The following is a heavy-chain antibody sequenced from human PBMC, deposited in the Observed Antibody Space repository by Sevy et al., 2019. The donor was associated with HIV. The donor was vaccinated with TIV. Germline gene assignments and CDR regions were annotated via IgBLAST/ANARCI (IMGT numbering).Heavy chain of an antibody. CDR2: INHSGST. V-gene: IGHV4-34*01. D-gene: IGHD3-22*01. Sequence: SETLSLTCTVYGGSFSAHYWTWIRQPPGKGLEWIGEINHSGSTNYNPSLKSRVTISLDTSKNQFSLRLTSVTAADTAVFYCARGYDAGPLLYWGHGTLVTVSS. CDR1: GGSFSAHY. J-gene: IGHJ4*01. CDR3: ARGYDAGPLLY.